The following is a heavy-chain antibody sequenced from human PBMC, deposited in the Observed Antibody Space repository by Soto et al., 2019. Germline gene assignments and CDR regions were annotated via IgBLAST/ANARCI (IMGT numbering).Heavy chain of an antibody. D-gene: IGHD6-13*01. J-gene: IGHJ3*01. V-gene: IGHV1-46*03. CDR2: INPSRGGT. CDR1: AYTFTSYY. Sequence: QVQLVQSGAEVKKPGASVRVSCKASAYTFTSYYVHWVRQAPGQGPERMGMINPSRGGTDYAQKFQGRVTMTRDTSTTTVYMELSSLRSEDTAIYYCTRSIITTAGTDAFDLWGQGTLVTVSS. CDR3: TRSIITTAGTDAFDL.